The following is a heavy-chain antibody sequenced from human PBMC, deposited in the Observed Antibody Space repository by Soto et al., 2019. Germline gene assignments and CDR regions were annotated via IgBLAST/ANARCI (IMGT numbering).Heavy chain of an antibody. J-gene: IGHJ4*02. CDR2: IYHSEST. CDR3: ARGPLEGSGYPYYFDY. CDR1: GGSISSGGYS. Sequence: QLQLQESGSGLVKPSQTLSLTCAVSGGSISSGGYSWSWIRQPPGKGLEWIGYIYHSESTYYNPSLKSRVTISVDRSKNQFSLKLSSVTAADTAVYYCARGPLEGSGYPYYFDYWGQGTLVTVSS. D-gene: IGHD3-22*01. V-gene: IGHV4-30-2*01.